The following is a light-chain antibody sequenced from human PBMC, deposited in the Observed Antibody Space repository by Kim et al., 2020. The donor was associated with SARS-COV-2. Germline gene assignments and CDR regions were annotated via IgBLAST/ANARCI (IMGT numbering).Light chain of an antibody. CDR3: LHHKDYPYT. Sequence: DIQMTQSPSAMSASVGDRVTITCRASHDIYTYLAWFQQKPGKVPKRLISGASRLQSGVPSRFSGSGSGAEFTLTISNLQPEDVATYYCLHHKDYPYTFGQGPRWISN. CDR1: HDIYTY. V-gene: IGKV1-17*03. CDR2: GAS. J-gene: IGKJ1*01.